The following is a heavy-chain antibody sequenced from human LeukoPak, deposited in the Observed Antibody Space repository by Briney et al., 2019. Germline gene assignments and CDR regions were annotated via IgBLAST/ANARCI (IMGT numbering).Heavy chain of an antibody. CDR1: GFTFSSYG. CDR2: ISYDGSNK. V-gene: IGHV3-30*03. Sequence: HSGGSLRLSCAASGFTFSSYGMHWVRQAPGKGLEWVAVISYDGSNKYYADSVKGRFTISRDNSKNTLYLQMNSLRAEDTAVYYCASLVSGSYPPHWNGLYYYGMDVWGQGTTVTVSS. D-gene: IGHD1-26*01. CDR3: ASLVSGSYPPHWNGLYYYGMDV. J-gene: IGHJ6*02.